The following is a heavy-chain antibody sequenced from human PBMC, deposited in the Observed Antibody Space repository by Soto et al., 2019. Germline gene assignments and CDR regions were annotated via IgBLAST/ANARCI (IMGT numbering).Heavy chain of an antibody. CDR1: GYSFTNYW. CDR3: ARLTSSGYFDL. Sequence: GESLKISCKGSGYSFTNYWIGWVRQMPGTGLEWMGIIYPGNSNTRYSPSFQGQVTMSADKSISTAYLQWSSLRASDTAIYYCARLTSSGYFDLWGRGTLVTVSS. V-gene: IGHV5-51*01. D-gene: IGHD3-9*01. CDR2: IYPGNSNT. J-gene: IGHJ2*01.